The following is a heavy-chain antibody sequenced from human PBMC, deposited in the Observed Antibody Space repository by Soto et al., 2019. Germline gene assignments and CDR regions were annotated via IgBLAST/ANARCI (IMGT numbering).Heavy chain of an antibody. J-gene: IGHJ4*02. V-gene: IGHV4-34*01. CDR3: ARGLKFSNLAN. D-gene: IGHD4-4*01. Sequence: SETLSLTCAVYGGSFSGYYWSWIRQPPGKGLEWIGEINHSGSTNYNPSLKSRVTISVDTSKNQFSLKLSSVTAADTAVYYCARGLKFSNLANWGQGTLVTVSS. CDR2: INHSGST. CDR1: GGSFSGYY.